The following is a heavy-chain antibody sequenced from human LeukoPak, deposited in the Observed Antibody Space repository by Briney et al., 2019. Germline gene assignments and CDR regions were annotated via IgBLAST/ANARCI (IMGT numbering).Heavy chain of an antibody. V-gene: IGHV4-59*01. CDR3: ARDVGATAFDY. Sequence: PSETLSLTCTVSGGSISSYYWSWIRQPPGKGLEWVGYIYYSGSTNYNPSLKSRVTISVDTSKNQSSLKLSSVTAADTAVYYCARDVGATAFDYWGQGTLVTVSS. J-gene: IGHJ4*02. CDR1: GGSISSYY. D-gene: IGHD1-26*01. CDR2: IYYSGST.